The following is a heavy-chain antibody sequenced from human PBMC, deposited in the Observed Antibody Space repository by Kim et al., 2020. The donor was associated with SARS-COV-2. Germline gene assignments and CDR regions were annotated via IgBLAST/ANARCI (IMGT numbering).Heavy chain of an antibody. V-gene: IGHV3-9*01. CDR3: AIANCSSTSCYNCFDY. D-gene: IGHD2-2*02. CDR2: ISCNSGSI. CDR1: GFTFDDYA. Sequence: GGSLRLSCAASGFTFDDYAMHWVRQAPGKGLEWVSCISCNSGSIGYADSVKGRFTISRDNAKNSLYLQMNSLRAEDTAVYYCAIANCSSTSCYNCFDYWG. J-gene: IGHJ4*01.